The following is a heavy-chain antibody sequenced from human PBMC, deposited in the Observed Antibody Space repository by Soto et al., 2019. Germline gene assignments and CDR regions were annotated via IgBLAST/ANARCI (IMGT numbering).Heavy chain of an antibody. CDR1: GGSFSPNY. J-gene: IGHJ4*02. D-gene: IGHD6-19*01. Sequence: SETLSLTCTVSGGSFSPNYWSWIRQHPGKGLEWIGYIYYSGSTYYNPSLKSRVTISVDTSKNQFSLKLSSVTAADTAVYYCARHITVAGTFLHYWGQGTLVTVSS. V-gene: IGHV4-59*08. CDR3: ARHITVAGTFLHY. CDR2: IYYSGST.